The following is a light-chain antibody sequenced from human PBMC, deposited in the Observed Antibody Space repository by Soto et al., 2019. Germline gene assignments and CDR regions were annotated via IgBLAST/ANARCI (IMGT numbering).Light chain of an antibody. CDR2: EVS. J-gene: IGLJ1*01. Sequence: QSALTQPASVSGSPGQSITTSCTGTSSDVGAYDFVSWYQQHPDKAPKLLIYEVSYRPSGVSTRFSGSKSVNTATLTISGLQAEDEADYYCASHTSSSTRVFGTGTKVTVL. CDR3: ASHTSSSTRV. V-gene: IGLV2-14*03. CDR1: SSDVGAYDF.